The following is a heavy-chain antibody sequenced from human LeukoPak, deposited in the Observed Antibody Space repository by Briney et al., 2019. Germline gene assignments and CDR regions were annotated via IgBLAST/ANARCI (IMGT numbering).Heavy chain of an antibody. Sequence: GGSLRLSXVASGFTFSSYSMNWVRQAPGKGLEWVSSISGSSSYIYYADSVKGRFTISRDNAKNSLYLQMNSLRAEDTAVFYCARAPAREYQLLLGYWGQGTLVTVSS. D-gene: IGHD2-2*01. CDR2: ISGSSSYI. CDR3: ARAPAREYQLLLGY. J-gene: IGHJ4*02. V-gene: IGHV3-21*01. CDR1: GFTFSSYS.